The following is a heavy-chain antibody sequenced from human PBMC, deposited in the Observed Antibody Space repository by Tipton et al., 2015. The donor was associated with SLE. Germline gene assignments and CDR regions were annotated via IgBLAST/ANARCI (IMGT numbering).Heavy chain of an antibody. J-gene: IGHJ3*02. D-gene: IGHD3-10*01. CDR2: IRNLAYGGTT. CDR1: GFTFGVYA. Sequence: SLRLSCSGSGFTFGVYAMSWVRQAPGKGLGWVGFIRNLAYGGTTEYAASVKGRFSISRDDSRSIAYLQMNSLKTEDTAVYYCTRVDICPITMVQSDPIWRQGTMVTVSA. CDR3: TRVDICPITMVQSDPI. V-gene: IGHV3-49*04.